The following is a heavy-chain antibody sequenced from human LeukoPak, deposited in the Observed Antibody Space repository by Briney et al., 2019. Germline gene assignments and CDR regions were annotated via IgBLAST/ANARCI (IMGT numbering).Heavy chain of an antibody. CDR2: VYYGGST. D-gene: IGHD4-11*01. CDR3: ARHPTAGPGPRPFFDY. Sequence: SETLSLTCSVSGASISNGYYWAWIRQPPGKGLEWIGSVYYGGSTYYNPSLQSRLTMSVDTSRNQFSLELTSVTASDTAVYYCARHPTAGPGPRPFFDYLGQGMLVTGPS. V-gene: IGHV4-39*01. CDR1: GASISNGYY. J-gene: IGHJ4*02.